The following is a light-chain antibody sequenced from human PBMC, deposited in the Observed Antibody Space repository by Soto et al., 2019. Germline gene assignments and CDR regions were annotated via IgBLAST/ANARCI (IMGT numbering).Light chain of an antibody. CDR3: CSYAGSTTHVV. J-gene: IGLJ2*01. CDR2: EVS. CDR1: SSDVGSYNL. V-gene: IGLV2-23*02. Sequence: QSALTQPASVSGSPGQSITISCTGTSSDVGSYNLVSWYQQYPGKAPKFIIYEVSKRPSGVSNRFSGSKSGNTASPTISGLQAEDEADYYCCSYAGSTTHVVFGGGTKVTVL.